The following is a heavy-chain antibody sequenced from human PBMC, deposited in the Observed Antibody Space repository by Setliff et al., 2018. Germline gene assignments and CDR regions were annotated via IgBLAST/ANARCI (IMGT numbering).Heavy chain of an antibody. CDR2: ITTSGSAT. CDR3: EGRAVADRGFDI. V-gene: IGHV3-48*04. Sequence: PGGSLRLSCAASGFTFTSYWMHWVRQAPGKGLVWVSSITTSGSATYYAESVRGRFTISRDNAKNSLYLQMNSLRAEDTAVYYCEGRAVADRGFDIWGQGTTVTVSS. CDR1: GFTFTSYW. D-gene: IGHD6-19*01. J-gene: IGHJ3*02.